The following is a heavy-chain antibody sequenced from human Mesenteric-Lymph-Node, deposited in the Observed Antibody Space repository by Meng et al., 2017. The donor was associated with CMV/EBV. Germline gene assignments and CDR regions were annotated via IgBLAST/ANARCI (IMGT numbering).Heavy chain of an antibody. D-gene: IGHD3-10*01. J-gene: IGHJ4*02. V-gene: IGHV3-21*01. CDR1: GFTFSNYN. CDR2: ITSSSSYI. CDR3: ARDFGYFYASGNYYTAIDH. Sequence: GESLKISCAASGFTFSNYNMNWVRQAPGKGLEWVSSITSSSSYIYYADSVKGRFTISRDNAKNSLYLQMSSLRADDTAVYYCARDFGYFYASGNYYTAIDHWGQGTLVTVSS.